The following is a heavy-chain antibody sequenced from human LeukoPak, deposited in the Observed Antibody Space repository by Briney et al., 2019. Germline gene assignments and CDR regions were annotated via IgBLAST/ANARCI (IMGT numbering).Heavy chain of an antibody. D-gene: IGHD2-15*01. CDR1: GGSISSSSYY. Sequence: SETLSLTCTVSGGSISSSSYYWGWIRQPPGKGLEWIGSIYYSGSTYYNPSLKSRVTISVDTSKNQFSLKLSSVTAADTAVYYCARDYCSGGSCYYYGMDVWGQGTTVTVSS. J-gene: IGHJ6*02. CDR2: IYYSGST. CDR3: ARDYCSGGSCYYYGMDV. V-gene: IGHV4-39*07.